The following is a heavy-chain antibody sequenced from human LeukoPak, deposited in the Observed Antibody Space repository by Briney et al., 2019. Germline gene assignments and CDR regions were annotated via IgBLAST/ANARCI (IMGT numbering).Heavy chain of an antibody. Sequence: PGGSLRLSCAASGFTFSSYAMSWVRQAPGKGLEWVSAISGSGGSTYYADSVKGRFTISRDNSKNTLYLPMNSLRAEDTAVYYCARKIGFSSSWYYGRHYFDYWGQRTLVTVSS. CDR2: ISGSGGST. D-gene: IGHD6-13*01. J-gene: IGHJ4*02. CDR3: ARKIGFSSSWYYGRHYFDY. V-gene: IGHV3-23*01. CDR1: GFTFSSYA.